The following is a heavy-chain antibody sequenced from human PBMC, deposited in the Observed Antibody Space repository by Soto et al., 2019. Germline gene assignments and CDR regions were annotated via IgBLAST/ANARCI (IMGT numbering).Heavy chain of an antibody. V-gene: IGHV4-31*03. CDR2: IYYSGST. Sequence: VNPTQTLTLTCTFSGFSLSISGMCVSWVRQHPGKGLEWIGYIYYSGSTYYNPSLKSRVTISVDTSKNQFSLKLSSVTAADTAVYYCARGGNYGMDVWGPGTTVIVSS. CDR1: GFSLSISGMC. D-gene: IGHD2-15*01. CDR3: ARGGNYGMDV. J-gene: IGHJ6*02.